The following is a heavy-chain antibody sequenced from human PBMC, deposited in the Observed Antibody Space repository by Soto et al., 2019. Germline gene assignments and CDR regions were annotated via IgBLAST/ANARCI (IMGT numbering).Heavy chain of an antibody. Sequence: ASVKVSCKASGYTFTGYYMHWVRQAPGQGLEWMGWINPNSGGTNYAQKFQGRVTMTRDTSISTAYMELSRLRSDDTAVYYCARDLHGDYYFDYWGQGTLVTVPS. CDR2: INPNSGGT. CDR1: GYTFTGYY. CDR3: ARDLHGDYYFDY. V-gene: IGHV1-2*02. D-gene: IGHD4-17*01. J-gene: IGHJ4*02.